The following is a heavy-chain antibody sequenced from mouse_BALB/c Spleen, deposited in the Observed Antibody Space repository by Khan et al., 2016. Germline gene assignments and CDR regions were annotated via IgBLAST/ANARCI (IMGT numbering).Heavy chain of an antibody. Sequence: QVQLQQSRAELVKPGASVKLSCKASGYTFTEYIIHWVKQRSGQGLEWIGWFYPGSGSIKYNEKFKDKATLTADKSSSTVYMELSRLTSEDSAVYFCARREGRTMISTVYFDYWGQGTTLTVSS. V-gene: IGHV1-62-2*01. CDR1: GYTFTEYI. J-gene: IGHJ2*01. CDR3: ARREGRTMISTVYFDY. CDR2: FYPGSGSI. D-gene: IGHD2-4*01.